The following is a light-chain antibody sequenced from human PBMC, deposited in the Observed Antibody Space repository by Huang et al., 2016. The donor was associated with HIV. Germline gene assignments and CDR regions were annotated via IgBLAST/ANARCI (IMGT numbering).Light chain of an antibody. CDR1: ETIASND. Sequence: EVVLTQSPGTLSLSPGKRVALSCRASETIASNDLAWYRQSPGQAPRLLIYGASNSATDTPDRFSVSGSGTDFTLTITKLEPEDSAVYYCQQYGTSPLTFGQGTRVEIK. CDR2: GAS. V-gene: IGKV3-20*01. CDR3: QQYGTSPLT. J-gene: IGKJ1*01.